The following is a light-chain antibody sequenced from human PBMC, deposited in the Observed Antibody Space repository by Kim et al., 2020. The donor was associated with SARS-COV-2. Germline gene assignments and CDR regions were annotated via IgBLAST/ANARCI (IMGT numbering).Light chain of an antibody. CDR3: QQYDDDPRT. CDR2: DVS. J-gene: IGKJ1*01. Sequence: AVEARVIITSRGSRDISNCLNGFHQKPGKAPTPLIYDVSNLETGVPSTFSGSGSGTDFILSIISLQPADVGTYYCQQYDDDPRTFGPGTKVDIK. CDR1: RDISNC. V-gene: IGKV1-33*01.